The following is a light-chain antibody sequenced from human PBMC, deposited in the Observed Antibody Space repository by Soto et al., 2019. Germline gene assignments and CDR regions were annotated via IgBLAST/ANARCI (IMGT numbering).Light chain of an antibody. CDR2: AAS. CDR1: QAISNY. Sequence: DIQMTQSPSSLSASVGDRVTITCRASQAISNYLAWYQQKPGKVPTLLISAASTMQSGVPSRFSGSGSGTDFTLTISSLRSEDVATYYCQKFNAVPTFGGGTKVEI. J-gene: IGKJ4*01. CDR3: QKFNAVPT. V-gene: IGKV1-27*01.